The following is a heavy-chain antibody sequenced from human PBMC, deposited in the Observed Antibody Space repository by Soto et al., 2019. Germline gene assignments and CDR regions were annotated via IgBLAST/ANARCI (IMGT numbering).Heavy chain of an antibody. Sequence: EMQLVESGGGLVQPGRSLRLSCAASGFTFDDYAMHWVRQVPGKGLEWVSGISWNSEVKLYADTTKGRFAISRDNAKNALYLQIDGLGVEDTAFYYCVKDIRFLEAWGAFDVWGQGTLVTVSS. D-gene: IGHD3-3*01. CDR1: GFTFDDYA. CDR2: ISWNSEVK. V-gene: IGHV3-9*01. CDR3: VKDIRFLEAWGAFDV. J-gene: IGHJ3*01.